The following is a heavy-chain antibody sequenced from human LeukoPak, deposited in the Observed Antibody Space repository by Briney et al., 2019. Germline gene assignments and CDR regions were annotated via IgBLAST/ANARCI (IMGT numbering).Heavy chain of an antibody. CDR1: GGSISSSSYY. CDR3: ARDGGRRDSSGFEIDY. J-gene: IGHJ4*02. CDR2: IYYSGST. D-gene: IGHD3-22*01. V-gene: IGHV4-61*01. Sequence: PSETLSLTCTVSGGSISSSSYYWGWIRQPPGKGLEWIGYIYYSGSTNYNPSLKSRVTISVDTSKNQFSLKLSSVTAADTAVYYCARDGGRRDSSGFEIDYWGQGTLVTVSS.